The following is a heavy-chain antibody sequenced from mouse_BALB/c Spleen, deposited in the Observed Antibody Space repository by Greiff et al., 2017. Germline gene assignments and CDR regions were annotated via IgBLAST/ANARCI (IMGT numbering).Heavy chain of an antibody. CDR1: GYSFTSYW. CDR2: IYPGNSDT. CDR3: TRGGGYGNYLYAMDY. Sequence: VQLQQSGTVLARPGASVKMSCKASGYSFTSYWMHWVKQRPGQGLEWIGAIYPGNSDTSYNQKFKGKAKLTAVTSASTAYMELSSLTNEDSAVYYCTRGGGYGNYLYAMDYWGQGTSVTVSS. V-gene: IGHV1-5*01. D-gene: IGHD2-1*01. J-gene: IGHJ4*01.